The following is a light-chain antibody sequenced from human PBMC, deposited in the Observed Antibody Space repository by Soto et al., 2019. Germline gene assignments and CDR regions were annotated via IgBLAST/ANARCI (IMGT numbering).Light chain of an antibody. Sequence: QSALTQPASVSGSPGQSITISCTGTSSDVGGYNFVSWYQQHPGKAPRLIIYEVSDRPSGVSNRFSGSKSGNTASLTISGLQAEDEADYYCSSYRSSRLYVFGTGTKLTVL. CDR2: EVS. V-gene: IGLV2-14*01. CDR1: SSDVGGYNF. CDR3: SSYRSSRLYV. J-gene: IGLJ1*01.